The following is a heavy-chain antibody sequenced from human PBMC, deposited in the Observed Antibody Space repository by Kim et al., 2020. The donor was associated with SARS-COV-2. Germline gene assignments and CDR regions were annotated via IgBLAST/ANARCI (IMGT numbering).Heavy chain of an antibody. J-gene: IGHJ6*02. CDR3: ARGGYSSGYGMNV. Sequence: GGSLRLSCAASGFTFSEYYMSWIRQAPGKGLEWVSYISSSSSYINYADSVKGRFTISRDNAKKSLYLQIHSLRAEDTAVYYCARGGYSSGYGMNVWGRGTTVTVSS. V-gene: IGHV3-11*05. D-gene: IGHD6-19*01. CDR2: ISSSSSYI. CDR1: GFTFSEYY.